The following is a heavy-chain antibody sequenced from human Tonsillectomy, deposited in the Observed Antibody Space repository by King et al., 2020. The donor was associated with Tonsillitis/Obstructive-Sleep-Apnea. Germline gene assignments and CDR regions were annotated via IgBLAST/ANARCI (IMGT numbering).Heavy chain of an antibody. CDR2: IWYDGSNK. Sequence: VQLVESGGGVVQPGRSLRLSCAASGFTFSSYGMHWVRQAPGKGLEWVAVIWYDGSNKYYADSVKGRFTISRDNSKNTLYLQKNSLRAEDTAVYYCARPSTTVTTPGAFDIWGQGTMVTVSS. J-gene: IGHJ3*02. CDR3: ARPSTTVTTPGAFDI. D-gene: IGHD4-11*01. CDR1: GFTFSSYG. V-gene: IGHV3-33*01.